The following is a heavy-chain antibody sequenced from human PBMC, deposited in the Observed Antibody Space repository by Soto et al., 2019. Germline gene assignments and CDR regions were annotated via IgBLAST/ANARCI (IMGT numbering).Heavy chain of an antibody. J-gene: IGHJ6*02. Sequence: PGGSPRLSCAASGFTFRNYGMNWVRQAPGKGLEWVSYIGIGSSTKYYADSVKGRFTISRDNAKNSLYLQMNSLRAEDTAVYYCARDGSGSYSPYYHYGMDVWGQGTTVTVSS. CDR2: IGIGSSTK. CDR3: ARDGSGSYSPYYHYGMDV. CDR1: GFTFRNYG. D-gene: IGHD1-26*01. V-gene: IGHV3-48*04.